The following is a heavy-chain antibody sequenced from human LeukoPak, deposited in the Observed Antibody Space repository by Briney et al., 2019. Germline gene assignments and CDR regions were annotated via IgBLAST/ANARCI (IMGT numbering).Heavy chain of an antibody. V-gene: IGHV3-7*01. D-gene: IGHD5-18*01. CDR3: ARDLAYSRLDY. Sequence: ASVKVSCKVSGYTLTELSMHWVRQAPGKGLEWVASINPDGNKKYSADSVKGRFTISRDNAENSLYLQINSLRVEDTAFYYCARDLAYSRLDYWGQGMLVTVSS. CDR1: GYTLTELS. J-gene: IGHJ4*02. CDR2: INPDGNKK.